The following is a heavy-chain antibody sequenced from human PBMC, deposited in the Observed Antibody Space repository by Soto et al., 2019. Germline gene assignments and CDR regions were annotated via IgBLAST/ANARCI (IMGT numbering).Heavy chain of an antibody. Sequence: ASVPVSFQASGYTFPGYYMHGVRQAPGQGREGMGWINPNSGGTNYAPKFQGRVTMTRDTSISTAYMELSRLRSDDTAVYYCARRDSPYSSGWYGYAAGSYFDSWGQGTLAPAPQ. CDR2: INPNSGGT. V-gene: IGHV1-2*02. CDR3: ARRDSPYSSGWYGYAAGSYFDS. D-gene: IGHD6-19*01. J-gene: IGHJ4*02. CDR1: GYTFPGYY.